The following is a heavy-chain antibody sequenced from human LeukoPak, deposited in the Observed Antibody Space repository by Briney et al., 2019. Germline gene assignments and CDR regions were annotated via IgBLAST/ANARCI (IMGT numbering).Heavy chain of an antibody. CDR3: ARGVLYYDFWSGYYGGPFDY. J-gene: IGHJ4*02. CDR1: GYTFTSYG. Sequence: ASVKVSCKASGYTFTSYGISWVRQASGQGLEWMGWISAYNGNTNYAQKLQGRVTMTTDTSTSTAYMELRSLRSDDTAVYYCARGVLYYDFWSGYYGGPFDYWGQGTLVTVSS. V-gene: IGHV1-18*01. CDR2: ISAYNGNT. D-gene: IGHD3-3*01.